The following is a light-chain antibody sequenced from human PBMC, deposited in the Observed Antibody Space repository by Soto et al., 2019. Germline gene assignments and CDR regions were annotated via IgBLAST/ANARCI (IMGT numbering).Light chain of an antibody. CDR1: HSIKNW. CDR3: QQYNIYE. Sequence: DVPMTLTQSDLSASVGERVTITCRASHSIKNWLAWYQQKPGQAPKLLIYQASVLQSGVPSRLSGNGSGTEFTLTISSVQPGDFGTYYCQQYNIYEFGQGTKVDIK. CDR2: QAS. J-gene: IGKJ1*01. V-gene: IGKV1-5*03.